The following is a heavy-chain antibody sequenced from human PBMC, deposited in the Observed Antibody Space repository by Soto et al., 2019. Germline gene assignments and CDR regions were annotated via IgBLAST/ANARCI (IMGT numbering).Heavy chain of an antibody. J-gene: IGHJ6*02. CDR2: IYYSGST. D-gene: IGHD3-10*01. Sequence: SETLSLTCTVSGGSITRSSYFWGWIRQPPGKGLEWIGSIYYSGSTYYNPSLKSRVSISVDTSKNQFSLTLTSVTAADTAVYYCARQGFGVLHGLVDVWGQGTTVTVSS. CDR1: GGSITRSSYF. CDR3: ARQGFGVLHGLVDV. V-gene: IGHV4-39*07.